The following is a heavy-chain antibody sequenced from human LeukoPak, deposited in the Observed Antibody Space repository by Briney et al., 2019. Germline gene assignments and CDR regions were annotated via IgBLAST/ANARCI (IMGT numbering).Heavy chain of an antibody. D-gene: IGHD6-13*01. V-gene: IGHV1-46*01. CDR2: INPTTGDT. CDR3: ARYGFSTVWQGGWHAFDS. CDR1: GYTFTSYY. J-gene: IGHJ3*02. Sequence: GASVKVSCKASGYTFTSYYMHWVRQAPGQGLEWMGIINPTTGDTTYAQKFQGRLTMTRDMSTSTVYLELSSLTSEDTAVFYCARYGFSTVWQGGWHAFDSWRQGTVVTVSS.